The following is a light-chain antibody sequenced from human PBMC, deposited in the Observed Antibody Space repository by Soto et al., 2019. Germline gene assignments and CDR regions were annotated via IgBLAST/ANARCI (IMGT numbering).Light chain of an antibody. Sequence: QPVLTQPASVSESPGQSITISCTGTSGDIGGYNYVSWYQQHPGKAPKLMIYDVTYRPSGVSDRFSGSKSGNTASLTISGLQAEDEADYYCGSYTSINTLIFGGGTKVTVL. CDR2: DVT. V-gene: IGLV2-14*03. CDR1: SGDIGGYNY. J-gene: IGLJ2*01. CDR3: GSYTSINTLI.